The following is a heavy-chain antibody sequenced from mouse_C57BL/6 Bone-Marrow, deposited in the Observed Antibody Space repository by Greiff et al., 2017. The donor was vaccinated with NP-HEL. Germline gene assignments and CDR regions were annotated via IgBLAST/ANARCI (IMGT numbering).Heavy chain of an antibody. Sequence: QVQLQQSGAELVRPGASVKLSCKASGYTFTDYYINWVKQRPGQGLEWIARIYPGSGNTYYNEKFKGKDTLTAEKSSSTAYMQLSSLTSEDSAVYFCARGYYAMDYWGQGTSVTVSS. V-gene: IGHV1-76*01. CDR2: IYPGSGNT. CDR1: GYTFTDYY. J-gene: IGHJ4*01. CDR3: ARGYYAMDY.